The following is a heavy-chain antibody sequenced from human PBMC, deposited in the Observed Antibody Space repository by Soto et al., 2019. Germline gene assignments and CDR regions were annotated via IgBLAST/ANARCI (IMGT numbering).Heavy chain of an antibody. Sequence: GESLKISCKGSGYSFTSYWIGWVCQMPGKGLEWMGIIYPGDSDTRYSPSFQGQVTISADKSISTAYLQWSSLKASDTAMYYCARSRYYYGSGKAPYYFDYWGQGTLVTVSS. D-gene: IGHD3-10*01. J-gene: IGHJ4*02. CDR1: GYSFTSYW. CDR3: ARSRYYYGSGKAPYYFDY. V-gene: IGHV5-51*01. CDR2: IYPGDSDT.